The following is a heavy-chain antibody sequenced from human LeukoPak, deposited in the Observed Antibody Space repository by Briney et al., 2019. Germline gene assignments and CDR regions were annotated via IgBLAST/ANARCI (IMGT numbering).Heavy chain of an antibody. J-gene: IGHJ4*02. CDR3: ARESAIAAALDY. D-gene: IGHD6-13*01. CDR1: GYNFTAYY. V-gene: IGHV1-2*02. Sequence: ASVKVSCKASGYNFTAYYVHWVRQAPGQGLEWMGWINPNSGGTNYAQKFQGRVTMTRDTSISTAYMELSRLRSDDTAVYYCARESAIAAALDYWGQGTLVTVSS. CDR2: INPNSGGT.